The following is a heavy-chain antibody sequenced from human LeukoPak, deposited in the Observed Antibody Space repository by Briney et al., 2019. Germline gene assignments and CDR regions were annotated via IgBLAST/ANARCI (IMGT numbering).Heavy chain of an antibody. V-gene: IGHV4-61*02. CDR1: GGSISSGSYY. CDR3: ARALPDWFDP. Sequence: SETLSLTCTVSGGSISSGSYYWSWIRQPAGKGPEWIGRIYTSGSTNYNPSLKSRVTISVDTSKNQFSLKLSSVTAADTAVYYCARALPDWFDPWGQGTLVTVSS. J-gene: IGHJ5*02. CDR2: IYTSGST.